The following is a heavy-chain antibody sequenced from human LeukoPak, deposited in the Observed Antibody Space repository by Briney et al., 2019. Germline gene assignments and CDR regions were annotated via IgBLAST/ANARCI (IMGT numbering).Heavy chain of an antibody. D-gene: IGHD3-16*01. V-gene: IGHV3-11*01. CDR1: GFTFNDYY. J-gene: IGHJ4*02. CDR3: ARILYTYGLIDY. CDR2: MSSSGSII. Sequence: GGSLRLSCAASGFTFNDYYMSWIRQTPGKGLEWVSYMSSSGSIIYYADSVKGRFTISRDNANDSLYLQMNSLRAEDTAVYYCARILYTYGLIDYWGQGTLVTVSS.